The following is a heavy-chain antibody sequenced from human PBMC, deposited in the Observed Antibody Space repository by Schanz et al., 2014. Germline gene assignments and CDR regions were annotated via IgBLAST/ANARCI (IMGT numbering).Heavy chain of an antibody. Sequence: QVQLVQSGGEVKKPGASATVSCKASGYTFNNHGISWVRQAPGQGLEWMAWMSYNGNTKYAQSLQGRVTVTRDTSTSTSYMELRSLTSDDTAVYYCARDVPINDYWGQGTPVTVSS. V-gene: IGHV1-18*01. D-gene: IGHD2-2*01. CDR1: GYTFNNHG. CDR2: MSYNGNT. CDR3: ARDVPINDY. J-gene: IGHJ4*02.